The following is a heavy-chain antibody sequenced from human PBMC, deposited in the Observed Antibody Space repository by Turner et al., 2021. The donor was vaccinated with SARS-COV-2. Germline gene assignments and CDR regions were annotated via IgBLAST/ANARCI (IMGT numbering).Heavy chain of an antibody. CDR1: GFTFSSYG. J-gene: IGHJ6*02. D-gene: IGHD3-10*01. CDR3: AKDGGMVRGVYYGMDV. Sequence: MQLVESGGGLVKPGGSLRLSCAASGFTFSSYGMHWVRQDPGKGLEWVAVISYDGSTKSYADSVKGRFTISRDNSKNTLYLQMNGLRVEDTAVYYCAKDGGMVRGVYYGMDVWGQGTTVTVSS. V-gene: IGHV3-30*18. CDR2: ISYDGSTK.